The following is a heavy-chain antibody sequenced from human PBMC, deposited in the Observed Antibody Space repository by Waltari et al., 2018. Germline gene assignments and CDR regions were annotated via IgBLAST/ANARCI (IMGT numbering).Heavy chain of an antibody. CDR1: GYSISSGYY. D-gene: IGHD3-10*01. CDR3: ARARTYYYGSGSYRLEVEYFDY. V-gene: IGHV4-38-2*01. J-gene: IGHJ4*02. Sequence: QVQLQESGPGLVKPSETLSLTCAVSGYSISSGYYWGWIRQPPGKGLEWIGSIYHSGSTYYSPSLKSRVTISVDTSKNQFTLKLSSVTAADTAVYYCARARTYYYGSGSYRLEVEYFDYWGQGTLVTVSS. CDR2: IYHSGST.